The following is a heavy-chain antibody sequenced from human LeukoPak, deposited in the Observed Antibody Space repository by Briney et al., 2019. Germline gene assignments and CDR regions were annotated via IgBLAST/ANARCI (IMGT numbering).Heavy chain of an antibody. CDR1: GFTFSSYS. CDR3: ARDGLAAAASDY. D-gene: IGHD6-13*01. CDR2: ISSSSSYI. V-gene: IGHV3-21*01. Sequence: GGSLRLSCAASGFTFSSYSTNWVRQAPGKGLEWVSSISSSSSYIYYADSVKGRFTISRDNARNSLYLQMNSLRAEDTAVYYCARDGLAAAASDYWGQGTLVTVSS. J-gene: IGHJ4*02.